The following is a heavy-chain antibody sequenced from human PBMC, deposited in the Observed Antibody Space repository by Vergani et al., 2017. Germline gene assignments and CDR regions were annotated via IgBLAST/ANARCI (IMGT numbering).Heavy chain of an antibody. V-gene: IGHV1-46*01. CDR2: ISPDGFST. J-gene: IGHJ4*02. D-gene: IGHD2-21*01. CDR3: GVGSDYYIET. CDR1: GYTFTAYY. Sequence: QVQLVQSGAEVGKPGASVKISCKASGYTFTAYYIHWVRQAPEQGLEWVGVISPDGFSTFYAQKFQGRVTITRDTSTSTVYVEVTSLRSDDTAVYYCGVGSDYYIETWGQGTVVTVSS.